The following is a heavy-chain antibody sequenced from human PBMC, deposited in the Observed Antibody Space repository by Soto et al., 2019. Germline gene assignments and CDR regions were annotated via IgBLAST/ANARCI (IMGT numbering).Heavy chain of an antibody. D-gene: IGHD5-18*01. Sequence: SVKVSCKASGGTFSSYAISWVRQAPGQGLEWMGGIIPIFGTANYAQKIQGRVTITADESTSTAYMEMSSLRSEDTAVYYCASSAMDHYYYGMDVWGQGTTVTVSS. V-gene: IGHV1-69*13. CDR2: IIPIFGTA. CDR3: ASSAMDHYYYGMDV. CDR1: GGTFSSYA. J-gene: IGHJ6*02.